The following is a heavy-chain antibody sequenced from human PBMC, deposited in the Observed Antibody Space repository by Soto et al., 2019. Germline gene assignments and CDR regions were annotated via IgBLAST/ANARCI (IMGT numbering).Heavy chain of an antibody. CDR1: GFTFSSYW. D-gene: IGHD6-25*01. CDR2: IKQDGREK. J-gene: IGHJ4*02. V-gene: IGHV3-7*03. Sequence: EVQLVESGGGLVQPGGSLRLSCAASGFTFSSYWMSWVRQAPGKGLEWVANIKQDGREKYGVDPVKGRFTISRADAKNSLYLQMNSLRVEDTGVHYCALEGYGSGGDYWGQGTLVTVSS. CDR3: ALEGYGSGGDY.